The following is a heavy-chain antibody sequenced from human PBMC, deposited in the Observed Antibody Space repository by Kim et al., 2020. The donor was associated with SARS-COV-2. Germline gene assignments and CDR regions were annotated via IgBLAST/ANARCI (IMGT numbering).Heavy chain of an antibody. J-gene: IGHJ5*02. D-gene: IGHD6-13*01. CDR2: IFSSGTS. CDR3: ARAAACTSPHCHPHWFDP. Sequence: SETLSLTCTVSGDSIRNYYWSWIRQPPGKGLEWLGNIFSSGTSHYNPSLKSRVTMSVDMSKNQFSLKLSSVTASDTAVYYCARAAACTSPHCHPHWFDPWGQGTLVIVSS. CDR1: GDSIRNYY. V-gene: IGHV4-59*01.